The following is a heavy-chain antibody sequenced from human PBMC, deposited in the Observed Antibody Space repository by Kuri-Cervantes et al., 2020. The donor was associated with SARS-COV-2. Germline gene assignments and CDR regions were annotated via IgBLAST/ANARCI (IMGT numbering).Heavy chain of an antibody. V-gene: IGHV3-30*02. CDR1: GFTFSSYG. CDR2: IWYDGSNK. J-gene: IGHJ6*02. CDR3: AKDHSSGWYWSYGMDV. D-gene: IGHD6-19*01. Sequence: GESLKISCAASGFTFSSYGMHWVRQAPGKGLEWVAVIWYDGSNKYYADSVKGRFTISRDNSKNTLYLQMNSLRAEDTAVYYCAKDHSSGWYWSYGMDVWGQGTTVTVSS.